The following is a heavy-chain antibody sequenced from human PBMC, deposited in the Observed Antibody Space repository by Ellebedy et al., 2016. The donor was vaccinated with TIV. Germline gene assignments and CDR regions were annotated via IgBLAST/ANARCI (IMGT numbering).Heavy chain of an antibody. CDR1: GFTFSREN. CDR3: TRDGGSYGSGRFGRADH. Sequence: GESLKISCAASGFTFSRENMNWVRQAPGKGLEWISYIDTRSTSLYADSVKGRFTISRDNAKSSLFLQVSSLRDEDTAVYYCTRDGGSYGSGRFGRADHWGQGTLVTVSS. J-gene: IGHJ4*02. V-gene: IGHV3-48*02. CDR2: IDTRSTSL. D-gene: IGHD3-10*01.